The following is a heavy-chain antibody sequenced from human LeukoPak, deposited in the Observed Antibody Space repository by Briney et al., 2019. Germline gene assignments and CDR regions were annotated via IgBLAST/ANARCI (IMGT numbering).Heavy chain of an antibody. J-gene: IGHJ6*02. CDR3: ARPWGSGSPNCYGLDV. D-gene: IGHD3-10*01. V-gene: IGHV1-8*01. Sequence: ASVKVSCKASGYTFTSYDINWVRQATGQGLEWMGWMNPNSGNTGYAQKFQGRVTMTRNTSISTAYMELSSLRSDDTAVYYCARPWGSGSPNCYGLDVWGQGTPVTVSS. CDR2: MNPNSGNT. CDR1: GYTFTSYD.